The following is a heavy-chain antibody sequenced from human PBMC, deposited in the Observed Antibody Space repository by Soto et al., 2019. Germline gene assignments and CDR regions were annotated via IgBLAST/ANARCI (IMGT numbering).Heavy chain of an antibody. J-gene: IGHJ6*02. CDR1: GGSISRTSYY. D-gene: IGHD2-15*01. CDR2: IYYSGST. CDR3: ARNPTPLYSTGVDV. V-gene: IGHV4-39*01. Sequence: QLQLQESGPGLVKPSETLSLTCTVSGGSISRTSYYWGWIRQPPGKGLEWIGSIYYSGSTYYNPSLKSRVTISVDTPKNQVSLRLSSVTAADTAVYYCARNPTPLYSTGVDVWGQGTTVTVSS.